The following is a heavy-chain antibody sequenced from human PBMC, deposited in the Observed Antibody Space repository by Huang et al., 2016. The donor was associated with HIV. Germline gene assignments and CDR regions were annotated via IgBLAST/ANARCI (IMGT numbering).Heavy chain of an antibody. J-gene: IGHJ6*02. CDR2: NRQDESEK. CDR1: TFRFGAYW. Sequence: VESGGRLVQPGGSIRLSCVGSTFRFGAYWMSWVRHPPGKGREWVANNRQDESEKYYVDSVKGRFNISRDNVKKVVFLEMNNVRVEDTATYFCATKTGAMDIWGQGTTVTVS. CDR3: ATKTGAMDI. V-gene: IGHV3-7*03. D-gene: IGHD1-7*01.